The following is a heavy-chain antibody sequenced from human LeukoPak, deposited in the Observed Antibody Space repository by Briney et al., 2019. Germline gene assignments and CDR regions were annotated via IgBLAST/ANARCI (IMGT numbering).Heavy chain of an antibody. CDR1: GGSISSGGYY. D-gene: IGHD2-2*01. J-gene: IGHJ5*02. CDR3: ARVHRVPAVWGTRFDP. CDR2: IYYSGST. Sequence: PSQTLSLTCTVSGGSISSGGYYWSWIRQHPGKGLEWIGYIYYSGSTYYNPSLKSRVTISVDTSKNQFSLKLSSVTAADTAVYYCARVHRVPAVWGTRFDPWGQGTLVTVSS. V-gene: IGHV4-31*03.